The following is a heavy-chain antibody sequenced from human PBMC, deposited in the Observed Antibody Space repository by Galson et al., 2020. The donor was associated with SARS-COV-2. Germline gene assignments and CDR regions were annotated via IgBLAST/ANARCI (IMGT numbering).Heavy chain of an antibody. CDR1: GLSFSNYW. J-gene: IGHJ4*02. D-gene: IGHD6-19*01. V-gene: IGHV3-74*01. CDR3: ATGSGWYYDS. CDR2: IKSDAATT. Sequence: GGSLRLSCAASGLSFSNYWMHWVRQAPGKGLVWVSLIKSDAATTIYAASVKGRFTISRDNAKHTLYLQMNSLRADDTAVYYCATGSGWYYDSWGQGTLVTVSS.